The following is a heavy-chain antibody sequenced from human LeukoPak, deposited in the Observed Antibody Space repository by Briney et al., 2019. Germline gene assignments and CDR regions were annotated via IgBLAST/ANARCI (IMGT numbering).Heavy chain of an antibody. J-gene: IGHJ4*02. CDR2: IYYSGST. D-gene: IGHD6-13*01. Sequence: PSETLSLTCTVSGGSLSSTGSYWGWIRQPPGKGLEWIGSIYYSGSTYYNPSLKSRVTISVDTSKNQFSLKLSSVTAAGTAVYYCARQRYSSSWYFDYWGQGTLVTVSS. V-gene: IGHV4-39*01. CDR3: ARQRYSSSWYFDY. CDR1: GGSLSSTGSY.